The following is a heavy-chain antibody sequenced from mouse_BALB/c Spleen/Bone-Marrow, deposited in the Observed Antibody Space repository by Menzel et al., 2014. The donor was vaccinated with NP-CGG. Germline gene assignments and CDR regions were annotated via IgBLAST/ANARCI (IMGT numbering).Heavy chain of an antibody. CDR3: AGFYYSCGEPFGY. CDR2: INPDSSTI. CDR1: GFDFSRYW. Sequence: EVKVVESGGGLVQPGGSLKLSCAASGFDFSRYWMRWVRQAPGKGLEWIGEINPDSSTINYTPSLKDKFIISRDNAKNTLYLQMSRVRSEDTALYYCAGFYYSCGEPFGYWGQGTLVTVSA. D-gene: IGHD2-12*01. V-gene: IGHV4-1*02. J-gene: IGHJ3*02.